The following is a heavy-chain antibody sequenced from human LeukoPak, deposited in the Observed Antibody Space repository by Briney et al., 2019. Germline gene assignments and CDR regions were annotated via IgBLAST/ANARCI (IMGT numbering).Heavy chain of an antibody. CDR1: GYTFTGYY. D-gene: IGHD3-22*01. V-gene: IGHV1-2*02. CDR3: SAMIDSQGAFDI. CDR2: INPNSGGT. Sequence: GASVKVYCKASGYTFTGYYMHWVRQAPGQGLEWMGWINPNSGGTNYAQKFQGRVTMTRDTSISTAYMELSRLRSDDTAVYYCSAMIDSQGAFDIWGQGTMVTVSS. J-gene: IGHJ3*02.